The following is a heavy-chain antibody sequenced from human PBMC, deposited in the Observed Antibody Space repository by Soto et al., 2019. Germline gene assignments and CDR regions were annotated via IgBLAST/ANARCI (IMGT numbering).Heavy chain of an antibody. J-gene: IGHJ2*01. CDR3: ARHGPRYKVDSLRSLLL. CDR2: ISSSSSYI. CDR1: GFTFSSYS. Sequence: PGGSLRLSCAASGFTFSSYSMNWVRQAPGKGLEWVSSISSSSSYIYYADSVKGRFTISRDNAKNSLYLQMNSLRAEDTAVYYCARHGPRYKVDSLRSLLLWGRSTLVTGSS. D-gene: IGHD3-16*02. V-gene: IGHV3-21*01.